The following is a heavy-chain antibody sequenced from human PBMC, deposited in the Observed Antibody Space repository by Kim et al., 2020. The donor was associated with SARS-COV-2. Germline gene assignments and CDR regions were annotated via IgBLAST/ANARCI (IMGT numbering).Heavy chain of an antibody. D-gene: IGHD3-16*02. Sequence: GGSLRLSCAASGFTFDDYAMHWVRQAPGKGLEWVSGISWNSGSIGYADSVKGRFTISRDNAKNSLYLQMNSLRAEDTALYYCAKDMGSLTFGGVIVRGGAFDIWGQGTMVTVSS. CDR3: AKDMGSLTFGGVIVRGGAFDI. J-gene: IGHJ3*02. V-gene: IGHV3-9*01. CDR1: GFTFDDYA. CDR2: ISWNSGSI.